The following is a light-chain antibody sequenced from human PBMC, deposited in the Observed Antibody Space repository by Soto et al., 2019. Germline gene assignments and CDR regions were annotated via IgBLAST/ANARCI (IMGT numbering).Light chain of an antibody. CDR1: QSIISW. CDR3: QHYNSYSIT. J-gene: IGKJ5*01. CDR2: KAS. V-gene: IGKV1-5*03. Sequence: DIKMTQSPSTLSASVGDRVTITCRASQSIISWLAWYQQKPGKATKLLIYKASSLESGVPSRFSGSGSGKEFTITISSLQPDDFATYYCQHYNSYSITFGQGTRLEIK.